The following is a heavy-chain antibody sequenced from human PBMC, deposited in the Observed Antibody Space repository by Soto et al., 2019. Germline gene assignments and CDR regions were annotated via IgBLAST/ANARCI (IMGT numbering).Heavy chain of an antibody. D-gene: IGHD2-2*01. CDR2: ISAYNGNT. J-gene: IGHJ6*03. CDR3: ARRYCSSTSCYAGYYYYMDV. V-gene: IGHV1-18*01. CDR1: GYTFTSYG. Sequence: GASVKVSCKASGYTFTSYGISWVRQAPGQGLEWMGWISAYNGNTNYAQKLRGRVTMTTDTSTSTAYMELRSLRSDDTAVYYCARRYCSSTSCYAGYYYYMDVWGKGTTVTVSS.